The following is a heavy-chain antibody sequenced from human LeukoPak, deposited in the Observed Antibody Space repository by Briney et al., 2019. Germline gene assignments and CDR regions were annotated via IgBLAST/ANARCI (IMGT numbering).Heavy chain of an antibody. CDR2: INTNTGNP. J-gene: IGHJ4*02. D-gene: IGHD2-2*01. CDR3: ASARNSGYCSSTSCYARAAAVDY. V-gene: IGHV7-4-1*02. CDR1: GYTFTSYA. Sequence: ASVKVSCKASGYTFTSYAMNWVRQAPGQGLEWMGWINTNTGNPTYAQGFTGRFVFSLDTSVSTAYLQISSLKAEDTAVYYCASARNSGYCSSTSCYARAAAVDYWGQGTLVTVSS.